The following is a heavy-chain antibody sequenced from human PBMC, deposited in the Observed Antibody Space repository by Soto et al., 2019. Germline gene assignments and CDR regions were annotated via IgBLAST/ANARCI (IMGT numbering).Heavy chain of an antibody. CDR1: GFTFSDYY. CDR3: ARDKRDLRFLEWSYYFDY. CDR2: ISSSSSYT. D-gene: IGHD3-3*01. J-gene: IGHJ4*02. Sequence: GGSLRLSCVASGFTFSDYYMSWIRQAPGKGLEWVSYISSSSSYTNYADSVKGRFTISRDNAKNSLYLQMNSLRAEDTAVYYCARDKRDLRFLEWSYYFDYWGQGTLVTVSS. V-gene: IGHV3-11*05.